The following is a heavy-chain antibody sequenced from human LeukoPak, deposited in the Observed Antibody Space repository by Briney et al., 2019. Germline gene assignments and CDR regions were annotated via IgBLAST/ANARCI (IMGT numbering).Heavy chain of an antibody. Sequence: ASVKVSCKASGYTFTSYGIIWVRQAPGQGLEWMGWVSAYNGNTNYAQKLQGRVTMTTDTSTSTAYMELRSLRSDDTAVYYCARVPLPAAISLGSYDYWGQGTLVTVSS. CDR1: GYTFTSYG. CDR2: VSAYNGNT. CDR3: ARVPLPAAISLGSYDY. V-gene: IGHV1-18*04. J-gene: IGHJ4*02. D-gene: IGHD2-2*01.